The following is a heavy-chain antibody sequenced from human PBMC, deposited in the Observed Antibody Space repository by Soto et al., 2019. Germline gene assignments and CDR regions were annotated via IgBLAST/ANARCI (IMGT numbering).Heavy chain of an antibody. CDR3: ATPSPLPDYYYGMDV. Sequence: GGSLRLSCAASGFTFSSYGMHWVRQAPGKGLEWVAVIWYDGSNKYYADSVKGRFTTSRDNSKNTLYLQMNSLRAEDTAVYYCATPSPLPDYYYGMDVWGQGTTVTVSS. J-gene: IGHJ6*02. V-gene: IGHV3-33*01. CDR1: GFTFSSYG. D-gene: IGHD2-2*01. CDR2: IWYDGSNK.